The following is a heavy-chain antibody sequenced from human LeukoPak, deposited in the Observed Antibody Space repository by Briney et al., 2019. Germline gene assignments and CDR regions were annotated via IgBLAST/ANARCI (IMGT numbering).Heavy chain of an antibody. J-gene: IGHJ4*02. CDR2: VYTNDGST. CDR1: GGSMSPYF. V-gene: IGHV4-4*09. CDR3: ARRQTYFDY. Sequence: SETPSLTCTVSGGSMSPYFWSWVRQPPGKGLEWIGYVYTNDGSTKYNPSLKSRVTMSVDTSKNQTSLKLSSVTAADTAIYYCARRQTYFDYWGQGTLVTVSS.